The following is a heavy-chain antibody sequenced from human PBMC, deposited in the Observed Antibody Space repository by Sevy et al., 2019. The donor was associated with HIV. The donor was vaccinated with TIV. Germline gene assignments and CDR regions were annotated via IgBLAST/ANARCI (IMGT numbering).Heavy chain of an antibody. V-gene: IGHV3-9*01. CDR1: GFTFSSYA. J-gene: IGHJ3*02. D-gene: IGHD3-22*01. CDR2: ISWNSGSI. Sequence: GGSLRLSCAASGFTFSSYAMSWVRQAPGKGLEWVSGISWNSGSIGYADSVKGRFTISRDNAKNSLYLQMNSLRAEDTALYYCAKGGYYYDSSGYLGEAFDIWGQGTMVTVSS. CDR3: AKGGYYYDSSGYLGEAFDI.